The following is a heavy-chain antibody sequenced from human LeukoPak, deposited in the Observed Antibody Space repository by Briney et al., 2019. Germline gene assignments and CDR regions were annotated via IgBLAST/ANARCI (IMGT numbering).Heavy chain of an antibody. V-gene: IGHV4-30-4*08. D-gene: IGHD3-16*01. J-gene: IGHJ4*02. CDR2: IYYSGST. Sequence: NPSETLSLTCTVSGGSISSGDYYWSWIRQPPGKGLEWIGYIYYSGSTYYNPSLKSRVTISVDTSKNQFSLKLSSVTAADTAVYYCARGVMGDRNDYFDYWGQGTLVTVSS. CDR1: GGSISSGDYY. CDR3: ARGVMGDRNDYFDY.